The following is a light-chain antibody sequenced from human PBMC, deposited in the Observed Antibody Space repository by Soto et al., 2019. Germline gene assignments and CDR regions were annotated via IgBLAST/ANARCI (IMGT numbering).Light chain of an antibody. CDR2: DVS. Sequence: QSALTQPRSVSGSPGQSVTISCTGTSSDVGGYNFVSWYQQHPGKAPKLMIYDVSKRPSGVPDRFSGSKSGNTASLTISGFQAEDEAVNYCCSYVGSYTWVFGTGTKLTVL. CDR3: CSYVGSYTWV. J-gene: IGLJ1*01. V-gene: IGLV2-11*01. CDR1: SSDVGGYNF.